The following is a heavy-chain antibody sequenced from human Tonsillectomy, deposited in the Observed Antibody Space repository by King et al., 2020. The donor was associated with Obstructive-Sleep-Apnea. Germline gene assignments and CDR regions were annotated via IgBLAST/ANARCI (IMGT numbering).Heavy chain of an antibody. J-gene: IGHJ4*02. CDR2: ISSSISTI. CDR1: GFTFSAYS. D-gene: IGHD3-3*01. V-gene: IGHV3-48*04. Sequence: VQLVESGGGLVQPGGSLRLSCAASGFTFSAYSINWVRQAPGQGLEWVSYISSSISTIYYADSVKGRFTISRDNAKNSVFLQMNTLRAEDTAVYYCARWRFSDSWGQGTLVTVSS. CDR3: ARWRFSDS.